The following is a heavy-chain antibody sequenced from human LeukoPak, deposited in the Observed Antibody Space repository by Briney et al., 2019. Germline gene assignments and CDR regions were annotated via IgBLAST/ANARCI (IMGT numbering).Heavy chain of an antibody. CDR2: IIPILGIA. D-gene: IGHD2/OR15-2a*01. CDR1: GGTFSSYA. J-gene: IGHJ6*02. CDR3: ARVLSTVSVYYGMDV. V-gene: IGHV1-69*04. Sequence: SVKVSCKASGGTFSSYAISWVRQAPGQGLEWMGRIIPILGIANYAQKFQGRVTITADKSTSTAYMELRSLRSDDTAVYYCARVLSTVSVYYGMDVWGQGTTVTVSS.